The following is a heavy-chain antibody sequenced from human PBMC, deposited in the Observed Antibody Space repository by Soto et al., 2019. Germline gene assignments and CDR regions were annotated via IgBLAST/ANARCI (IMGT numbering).Heavy chain of an antibody. V-gene: IGHV1-18*04. Sequence: QVQLVQSGAEVKKPGASVKVSCKASGYTFTNYGIRWVRQAPGQGLEWMGWISAYNGNTNYAQKLQGRVTMTTDTSTSTAYMELRSLTSDDTAVYYCARVAGSYITGEGAFDIWGQGTMVTVSS. CDR3: ARVAGSYITGEGAFDI. J-gene: IGHJ3*02. CDR1: GYTFTNYG. D-gene: IGHD1-26*01. CDR2: ISAYNGNT.